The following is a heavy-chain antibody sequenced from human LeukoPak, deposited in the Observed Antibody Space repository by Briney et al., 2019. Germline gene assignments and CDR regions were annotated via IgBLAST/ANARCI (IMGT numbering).Heavy chain of an antibody. CDR3: ARSGSVYYDYVWGSYRYGYYFDY. Sequence: SETLSLTCTVSGGSISSSSYYWGWIRQPPGKGLEWIGSIYYSGSTYHNPSLKSRVTISVDTSKNQFSLKLSSVTAADTAVYYCARSGSVYYDYVWGSYRYGYYFDYWGQGTLVTVSS. D-gene: IGHD3-16*02. CDR1: GGSISSSSYY. V-gene: IGHV4-39*07. CDR2: IYYSGST. J-gene: IGHJ4*02.